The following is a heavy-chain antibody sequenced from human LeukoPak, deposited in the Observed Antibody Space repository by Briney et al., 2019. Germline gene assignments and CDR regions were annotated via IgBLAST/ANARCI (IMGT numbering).Heavy chain of an antibody. J-gene: IGHJ5*02. CDR2: INPNSGGT. CDR1: GYTFTGYY. V-gene: IGHV1-2*02. CDR3: ARTPQRRFLEWLPTFDP. D-gene: IGHD3-3*01. Sequence: ASVKVSCKASGYTFTGYYMHWVRQAPGQGLEWMGWINPNSGGTNYAQKFQGRVTMTRDTSISTAYMELSRLRSDDTAVYYCARTPQRRFLEWLPTFDPWGQGTLVTVSS.